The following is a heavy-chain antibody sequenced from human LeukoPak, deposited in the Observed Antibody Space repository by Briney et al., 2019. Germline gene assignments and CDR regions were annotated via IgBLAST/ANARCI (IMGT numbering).Heavy chain of an antibody. CDR3: ARDFFDCSSSSCLYKYNWFDP. J-gene: IGHJ5*02. CDR2: IIPILGIA. D-gene: IGHD2-2*01. V-gene: IGHV1-69*04. Sequence: SVKVSCKASGGTFSSYTISWVRQAPGQGLEWMRRIIPILGIANYAQKFQGRVTITADKSTSTAYMELSSLRSEDTAVYYCARDFFDCSSSSCLYKYNWFDPWGQGTLFTVSS. CDR1: GGTFSSYT.